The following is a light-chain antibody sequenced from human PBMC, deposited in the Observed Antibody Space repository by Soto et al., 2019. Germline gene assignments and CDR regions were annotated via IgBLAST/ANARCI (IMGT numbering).Light chain of an antibody. CDR2: AAS. Sequence: DIQMTQSPSSLSASVGDRVTITCRASQSISSYLNWYQQKPGKAPKLLIYAASRLQSGVPSRFSGSGSGTDFTLTISSLQPEDFATYYCQQSYSTLLAFGQGTRVEIK. CDR1: QSISSY. CDR3: QQSYSTLLA. V-gene: IGKV1-39*01. J-gene: IGKJ1*01.